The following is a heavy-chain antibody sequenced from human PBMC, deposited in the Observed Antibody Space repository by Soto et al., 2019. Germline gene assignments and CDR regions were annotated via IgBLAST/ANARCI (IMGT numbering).Heavy chain of an antibody. V-gene: IGHV3-23*01. J-gene: IGHJ4*02. CDR1: GFTFSSYA. Sequence: EVQLLESGGGLVQPGGSLRLSCAASGFTFSSYAMSWVRQAPGKGLEWVSAISGSGGSTYYADSVKGRFTISRDNSKNTLYLQMNSLRAEDTAVYYCAKDRTIGYSYCYVGHYWGQGTLVTVSS. CDR2: ISGSGGST. CDR3: AKDRTIGYSYCYVGHY. D-gene: IGHD5-18*01.